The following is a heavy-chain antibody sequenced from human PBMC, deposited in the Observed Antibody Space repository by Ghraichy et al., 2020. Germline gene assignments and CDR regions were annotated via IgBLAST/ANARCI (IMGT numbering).Heavy chain of an antibody. CDR2: ISYDGSNK. CDR1: GFTFSSYG. Sequence: GSLRLSCAASGFTFSSYGMHWVRQAPGKGLEWVAVISYDGSNKYYADSVKGRFTISRDNSKNTLYLQMNSLRAEDTAVYYCAKSFSSGWHTHDAFDIWGQGTMVTVSS. D-gene: IGHD6-19*01. J-gene: IGHJ3*02. V-gene: IGHV3-30*18. CDR3: AKSFSSGWHTHDAFDI.